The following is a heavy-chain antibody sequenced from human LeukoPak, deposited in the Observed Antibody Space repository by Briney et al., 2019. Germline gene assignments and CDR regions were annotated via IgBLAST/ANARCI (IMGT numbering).Heavy chain of an antibody. Sequence: GGSLRLSCAASGFTFSSYAMSWVRQAPGKGLEWVSAISGSGGSTYYTDSVKGRFTVSRDNSKNTLYLQMNSLRAEDTAVYYCAKGKFSSSSNYFDYWGQGTLVTVSS. D-gene: IGHD6-6*01. CDR2: ISGSGGST. V-gene: IGHV3-23*01. J-gene: IGHJ4*02. CDR1: GFTFSSYA. CDR3: AKGKFSSSSNYFDY.